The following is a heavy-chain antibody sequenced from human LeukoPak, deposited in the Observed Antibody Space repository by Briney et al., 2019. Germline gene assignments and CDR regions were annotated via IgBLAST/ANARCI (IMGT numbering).Heavy chain of an antibody. CDR3: ARVFTWKYEDFDY. CDR2: IYSGGST. CDR1: GFTVSSNY. V-gene: IGHV3-66*02. J-gene: IGHJ4*02. D-gene: IGHD1-7*01. Sequence: GGSLRLSCAASGFTVSSNYMSWVRQAPGKGLEWVSVIYSGGSTYYADSVKGRFTISRDNSKNTLYLQMNSLRAEDTAVYYCARVFTWKYEDFDYWGRETLVTVSS.